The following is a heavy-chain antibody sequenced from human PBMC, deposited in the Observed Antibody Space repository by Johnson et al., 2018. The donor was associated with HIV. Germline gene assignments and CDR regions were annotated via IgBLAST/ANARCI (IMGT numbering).Heavy chain of an antibody. CDR3: ARGPRNPGLDSFDI. V-gene: IGHV3-15*01. CDR1: GFTFHDSY. D-gene: IGHD1-14*01. CDR2: IKRGVDGGTT. Sequence: VQLVESGGGLVQPGGSLRLSCAASGFTFHDSYMTWVRQAPGKGLEWVGHIKRGVDGGTTDYSAPVKGRFTILRDDSKNILYLQMNNLKAEDTALYYCARGPRNPGLDSFDIWGQGTMVTVSS. J-gene: IGHJ3*02.